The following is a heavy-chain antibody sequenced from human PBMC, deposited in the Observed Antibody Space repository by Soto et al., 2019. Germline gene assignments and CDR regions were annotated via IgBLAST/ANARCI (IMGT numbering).Heavy chain of an antibody. J-gene: IGHJ4*02. CDR2: INPNSGGT. CDR1: GYTFTGYY. CDR3: ARNFGIAARPPLGY. Sequence: QVQLVQSGAEVKKPGASVKVSCKASGYTFTGYYMHWVRQAPGQGLEWMGWINPNSGGTNYAQEFQGRVTMTRDTSISTVYMELSSLRSEDTAVYYCARNFGIAARPPLGYWGQGTLVTVSS. V-gene: IGHV1-2*02. D-gene: IGHD6-6*01.